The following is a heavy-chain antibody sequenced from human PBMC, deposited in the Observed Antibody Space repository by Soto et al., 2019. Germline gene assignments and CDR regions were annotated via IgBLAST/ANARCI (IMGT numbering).Heavy chain of an antibody. CDR1: GGSISSYY. J-gene: IGHJ3*02. CDR2: IYYSGT. V-gene: IGHV4-59*01. CDR3: ARTYDGSGPNSGGYGFDI. Sequence: PSETLSLTCSVSGGSISSYYWSWIRQPPGKGLEWIAYIYYSGTSYNPPLKRRVSKSLETSKNQFSLKLSSVTAADTAVYYCARTYDGSGPNSGGYGFDIWGQGTMVT. D-gene: IGHD3-22*01.